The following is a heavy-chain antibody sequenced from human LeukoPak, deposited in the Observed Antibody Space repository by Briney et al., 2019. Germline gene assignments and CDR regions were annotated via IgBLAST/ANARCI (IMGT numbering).Heavy chain of an antibody. J-gene: IGHJ4*02. CDR1: GFTFGDYT. Sequence: GSLRLSCRTSGFTFGDYTMTWVRQAPRKGLEWVGFIRSKAYDETTDYAASVKGRFTISRDDSKSIAYLQMNSLKSDDTAVYYCSVDIGDYWGQGTLVTVSS. D-gene: IGHD2-2*03. V-gene: IGHV3-49*04. CDR2: IRSKAYDETT. CDR3: SVDIGDY.